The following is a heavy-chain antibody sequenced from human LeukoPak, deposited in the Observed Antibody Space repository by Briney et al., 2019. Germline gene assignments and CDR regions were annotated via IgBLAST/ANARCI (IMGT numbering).Heavy chain of an antibody. CDR1: GFTFSDYA. D-gene: IGHD2-2*01. CDR2: IRSGGDT. Sequence: GGSLRLSCAASGFTFSDYAMSLVRQAPGKGLEWVSAIRSGGDTYYAESEKGRFTISRDNSKNTLSLQMSSLRAEDTAVYYCTKRGCSSTTCYSNCWGQGTLVTVAS. CDR3: TKRGCSSTTCYSNC. V-gene: IGHV3-23*01. J-gene: IGHJ4*02.